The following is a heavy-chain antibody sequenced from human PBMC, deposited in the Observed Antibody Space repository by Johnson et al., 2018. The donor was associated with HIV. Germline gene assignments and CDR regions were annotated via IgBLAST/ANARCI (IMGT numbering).Heavy chain of an antibody. CDR3: ASPRAVAGGGAFDI. CDR2: ISYDGRNK. Sequence: QLVESGGGVVQPGRSLRLSCAASGFTFSSYAMHLVRQAPGKGLEWVAVISYDGRNKYYADSVKGRYTISRDNSKNTLYLQMNSLRAEDTAVYYCASPRAVAGGGAFDIWGQGTMVTVSS. J-gene: IGHJ3*02. CDR1: GFTFSSYA. V-gene: IGHV3-30*04. D-gene: IGHD6-19*01.